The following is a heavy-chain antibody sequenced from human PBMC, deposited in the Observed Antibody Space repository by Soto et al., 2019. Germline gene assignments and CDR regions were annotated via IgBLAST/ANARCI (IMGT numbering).Heavy chain of an antibody. CDR2: INPNSGGT. D-gene: IGHD3-22*01. CDR3: ARATYYYDSSGYYPPLPNAFDI. J-gene: IGHJ3*02. Sequence: ASVKVSCKASGYTFTGYYMHWVRQAPGQGLEWMGWINPNSGGTNYAQKFQGRVTMTRDTSISTAYMELSRLRSDDTAVYYCARATYYYDSSGYYPPLPNAFDIWGLGTMVTVSS. V-gene: IGHV1-2*02. CDR1: GYTFTGYY.